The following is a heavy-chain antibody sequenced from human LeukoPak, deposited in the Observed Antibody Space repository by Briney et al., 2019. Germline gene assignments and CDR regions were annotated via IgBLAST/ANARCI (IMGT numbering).Heavy chain of an antibody. Sequence: GESLKISCKGSGYRFTTYWIGWVRQMPGKGLEWMGIIYPGDSDTRYSPSFQGQVTISADKSISTAYLHWSSLKASDTAMYYCARLTRMATAPVEYWGQGTLVTVSS. D-gene: IGHD5-24*01. J-gene: IGHJ4*02. CDR2: IYPGDSDT. CDR1: GYRFTTYW. V-gene: IGHV5-51*01. CDR3: ARLTRMATAPVEY.